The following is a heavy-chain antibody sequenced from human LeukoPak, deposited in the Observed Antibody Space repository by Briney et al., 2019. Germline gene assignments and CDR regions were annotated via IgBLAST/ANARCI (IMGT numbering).Heavy chain of an antibody. CDR1: GYTFTGYY. V-gene: IGHV1-2*02. CDR3: ARGDDGLAGYCSGGSCYPSYYYGMDV. J-gene: IGHJ6*02. CDR2: INPNSGGT. D-gene: IGHD2-15*01. Sequence: ASVKVSCKASGYTFTGYYMHWVRQAPGQGLEGMGWINPNSGGTNYAQKFQGRVTMTRDTSISTAYMELSRLRSDDTAVYYCARGDDGLAGYCSGGSCYPSYYYGMDVWGQGTTVTVSS.